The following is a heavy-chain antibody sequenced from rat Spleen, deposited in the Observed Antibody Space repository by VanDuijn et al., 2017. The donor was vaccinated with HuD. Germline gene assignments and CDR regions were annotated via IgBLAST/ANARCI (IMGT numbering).Heavy chain of an antibody. CDR2: ISYEGSST. CDR1: GFTFNNYW. J-gene: IGHJ2*01. CDR3: ARENWINTVATPFDY. V-gene: IGHV5-31*01. Sequence: EVQLVESGGGLVRPGRSLKLSCEGSGFTFNNYWMTWIRQAPGKGLEWVASISYEGSSTYYGDSVQGRFTISRDNAKSNLYLQMDSLRSEDTATYYCARENWINTVATPFDYWGQGVMVTVSS. D-gene: IGHD1-3*01.